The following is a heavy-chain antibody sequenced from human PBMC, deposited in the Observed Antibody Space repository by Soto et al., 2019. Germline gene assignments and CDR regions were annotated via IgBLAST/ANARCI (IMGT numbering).Heavy chain of an antibody. J-gene: IGHJ4*02. CDR2: INAGSGNT. V-gene: IGHV1-3*01. CDR1: GYTFTGYA. D-gene: IGHD6-19*01. Sequence: GASVKVSCKASGYTFTGYAMHWVRQAPGQRLEWMGWINAGSGNTKYSQKFQGRVTITRDTSASTAYMELSSLRSEDTAVYYCARAVAVAADFDYWGQGTLVTVSS. CDR3: ARAVAVAADFDY.